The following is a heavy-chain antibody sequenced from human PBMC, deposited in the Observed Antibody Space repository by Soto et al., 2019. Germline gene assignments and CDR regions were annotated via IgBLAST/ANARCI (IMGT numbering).Heavy chain of an antibody. Sequence: QVQLVQSGAEVKEPGASVKVSCKASGYTFTTYGISWVRQAPGQGPEWMGWISAYNGNTNYAQKVQGRVTMTTDTSTRTAYMGRGRLRSDDTAVYYCARDRYYYDSSGYYLFDYWGQGTLVTVSS. CDR3: ARDRYYYDSSGYYLFDY. J-gene: IGHJ4*02. CDR2: ISAYNGNT. D-gene: IGHD3-22*01. V-gene: IGHV1-18*01. CDR1: GYTFTTYG.